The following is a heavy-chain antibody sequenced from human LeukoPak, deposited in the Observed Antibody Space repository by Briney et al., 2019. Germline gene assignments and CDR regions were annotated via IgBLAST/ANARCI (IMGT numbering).Heavy chain of an antibody. V-gene: IGHV4-59*12. J-gene: IGHJ5*02. Sequence: SETLSLTCIVSGGSISNYYWNWIRQPPGKGLEWIGYIYYSGITNYNPSLKSRVTISVDTSKNQFSLKLTSVTAADTAVYFCARSRGGFGDYGSWFDPWGQATLVTVSS. CDR2: IYYSGIT. CDR1: GGSISNYY. CDR3: ARSRGGFGDYGSWFDP. D-gene: IGHD4-17*01.